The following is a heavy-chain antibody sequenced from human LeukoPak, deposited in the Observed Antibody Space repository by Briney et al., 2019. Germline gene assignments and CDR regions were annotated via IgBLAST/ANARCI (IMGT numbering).Heavy chain of an antibody. CDR1: GGSISSSSYY. J-gene: IGHJ4*02. CDR3: ARQGSYGSGSYHYLDY. V-gene: IGHV4-39*01. Sequence: SETLSLTCTVSGGSISSSSYYWGWIRQPPGKGLEWIGSMDYSGSTYCNPSLKSRVTVSVDTSRNQFALKLSSVTAADTAVYYCARQGSYGSGSYHYLDYWGQGTQVTVSS. D-gene: IGHD3-10*01. CDR2: MDYSGST.